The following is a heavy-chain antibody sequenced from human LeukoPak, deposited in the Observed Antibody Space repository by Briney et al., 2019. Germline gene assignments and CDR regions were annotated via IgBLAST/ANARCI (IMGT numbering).Heavy chain of an antibody. J-gene: IGHJ4*02. Sequence: PGRSLILSCAASGFTFKDFAMHWVRHGPGKGLEWVSGITSNGNSIGYADSVKGRFSISRDNADNSLYLQLNSLRAEDTALYCCAKGGYYDTTGYMSESWGQGTLVTVSS. CDR1: GFTFKDFA. CDR3: AKGGYYDTTGYMSES. V-gene: IGHV3-9*01. D-gene: IGHD3-22*01. CDR2: ITSNGNSI.